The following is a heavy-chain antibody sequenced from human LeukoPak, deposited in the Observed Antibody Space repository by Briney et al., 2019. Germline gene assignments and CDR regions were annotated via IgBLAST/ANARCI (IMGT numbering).Heavy chain of an antibody. V-gene: IGHV5-51*01. J-gene: IGHJ3*02. CDR2: TYLVDSDT. Sequence: GESLKISCKGSGYNFTNYWIGWVRQMPGKGLEWMGITYLVDSDTRYSPSFQGQVTISADKSFSTAYLQWSSLKASDTAMYYCARPDDLYYDSSGYYFLGAFDIWGQGTMVTVSS. CDR1: GYNFTNYW. D-gene: IGHD3-22*01. CDR3: ARPDDLYYDSSGYYFLGAFDI.